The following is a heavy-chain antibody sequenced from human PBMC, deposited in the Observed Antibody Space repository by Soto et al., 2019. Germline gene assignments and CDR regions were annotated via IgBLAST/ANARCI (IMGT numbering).Heavy chain of an antibody. CDR2: ISGSGVDK. Sequence: EVQLLPSGGGSVQPGGSLRLSCEGSGFTFSSYGMTWVRQAPGKGLEWVAGISGSGVDKKYSDSVKGRFIIARDNSENKMYLQLNNLRVEDKAVYFCAKGGAYCYGDCTRAHWGQGTLVTVSS. CDR1: GFTFSSYG. J-gene: IGHJ4*02. D-gene: IGHD2-21*02. CDR3: AKGGAYCYGDCTRAH. V-gene: IGHV3-23*01.